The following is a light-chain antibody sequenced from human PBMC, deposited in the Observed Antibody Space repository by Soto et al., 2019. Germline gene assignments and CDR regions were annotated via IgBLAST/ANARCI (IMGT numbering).Light chain of an antibody. CDR1: RDITNY. V-gene: IGKV1-33*01. Sequence: DVQMTQSPSSLSASVGDRVTITCQASRDITNYLNWYQQKPGKAPKLLIYDASNLETGVPSRFTGGGSGTDFTFTIHSLQPEDIAIYYCQQYDNLPLTFGGGTKVEIK. J-gene: IGKJ4*01. CDR2: DAS. CDR3: QQYDNLPLT.